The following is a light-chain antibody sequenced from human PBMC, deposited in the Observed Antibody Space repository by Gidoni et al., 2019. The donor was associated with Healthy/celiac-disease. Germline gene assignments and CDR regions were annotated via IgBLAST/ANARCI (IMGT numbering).Light chain of an antibody. J-gene: IGKJ5*01. CDR2: SAS. V-gene: IGKV1-12*01. CDR3: QQANSFPPT. CDR1: QGIRSW. Sequence: DSQMTQAPSSVSESVGDRVIIPCRASQGIRSWLAWYQQKPWTAPKLLIYSASSLQSWVPSRFSCIGSGTYFTLTISHRQPEDFATYYCQQANSFPPTFGQGTRLEIK.